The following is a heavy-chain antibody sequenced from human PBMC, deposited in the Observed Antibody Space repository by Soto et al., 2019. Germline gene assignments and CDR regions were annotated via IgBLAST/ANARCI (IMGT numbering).Heavy chain of an antibody. J-gene: IGHJ5*02. D-gene: IGHD3-22*01. Sequence: QVQLVQSGAEVREPGASVKVSCKASGYTFHDYSISWVRQAPGQGLEWMGWINPYIAYAQFAQNLRGRGSMTADTSTNTAYMELRNLRSDDTAVYYCARNSSDLYGWLDPWGQGTLVTVSS. CDR2: INPYIAYA. V-gene: IGHV1-18*01. CDR1: GYTFHDYS. CDR3: ARNSSDLYGWLDP.